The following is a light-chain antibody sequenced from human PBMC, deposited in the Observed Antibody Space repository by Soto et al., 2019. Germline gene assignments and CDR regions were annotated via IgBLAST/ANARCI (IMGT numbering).Light chain of an antibody. CDR3: QQRSNWPRT. CDR1: QSVSNN. CDR2: DAS. J-gene: IGKJ2*01. V-gene: IGKV3-11*01. Sequence: EIVLTQSPATLSLSPGERATLSCRASQSVSNNLGWYQQKPGQAPRLLIYDASNRATDIPARFSGSGSGTDFTLTINSLEPEDFAVYYFQQRSNWPRTFGQGTKLELK.